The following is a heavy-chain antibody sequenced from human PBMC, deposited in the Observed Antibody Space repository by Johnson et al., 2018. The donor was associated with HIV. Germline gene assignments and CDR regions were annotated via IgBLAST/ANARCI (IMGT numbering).Heavy chain of an antibody. Sequence: VQLVESGGRVVQPGRSLRLSCAASGFTFSSYAMHWVRQAPGKGLEWVAVISYEGTNQYYAESVKGRFTISRDKSKNTMFLQINSLRPEDTAVYYCARLPSGYNRDTFNIWGQGTMVTVSS. CDR2: ISYEGTNQ. J-gene: IGHJ3*02. CDR1: GFTFSSYA. D-gene: IGHD5-18*01. V-gene: IGHV3-30-3*01. CDR3: ARLPSGYNRDTFNI.